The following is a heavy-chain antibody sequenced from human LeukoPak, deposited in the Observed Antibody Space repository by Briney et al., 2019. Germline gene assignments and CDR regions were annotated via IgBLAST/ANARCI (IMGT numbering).Heavy chain of an antibody. CDR1: GGSISSYY. CDR2: IYYSGST. D-gene: IGHD2-15*01. CDR3: AREGGGLLEFDP. Sequence: PSETLSLTCTVSGGSISSYYWGWIRQPPGKGLEWIGSIYYSGSTYYNPSLKSRVTISVDTSKNQFSLKLSSVTAADTAVYYCAREGGGLLEFDPWGQGTLVTVSS. V-gene: IGHV4-39*07. J-gene: IGHJ5*02.